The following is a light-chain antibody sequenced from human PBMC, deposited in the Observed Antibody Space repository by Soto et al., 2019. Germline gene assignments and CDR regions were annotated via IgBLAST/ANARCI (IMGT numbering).Light chain of an antibody. Sequence: QSVLTQPPSASGTPGQRVTISCSCSSSNIGSNVVNWYQQLPGTAPKLLIYSNNQRPSGVPDRFSGSKSGTSASLAISGLQSEDETDYYCASWDDSLSAVLFGGGTKLTVL. V-gene: IGLV1-44*01. CDR2: SNN. J-gene: IGLJ2*01. CDR1: SSNIGSNV. CDR3: ASWDDSLSAVL.